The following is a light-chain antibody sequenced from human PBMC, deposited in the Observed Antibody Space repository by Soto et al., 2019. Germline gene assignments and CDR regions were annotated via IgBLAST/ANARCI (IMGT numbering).Light chain of an antibody. CDR2: GAS. J-gene: IGKJ4*01. V-gene: IGKV3-15*01. CDR3: QQYGSSPPLT. Sequence: EIEMTQSPATLSVSPGGRATLSCRASQSISGALAWYQQKPGQAPRLLIYGASTRATSFPARFSGSGSGTDFTLTISRLEPEDFAVYYCQQYGSSPPLTFGGGTKVDIK. CDR1: QSISGA.